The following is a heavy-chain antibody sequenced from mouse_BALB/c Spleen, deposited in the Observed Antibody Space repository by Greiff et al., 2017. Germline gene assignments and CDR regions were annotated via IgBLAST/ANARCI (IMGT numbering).Heavy chain of an antibody. J-gene: IGHJ2*01. D-gene: IGHD2-3*01. Sequence: QVQLQQSGPELVKPGASVKMSCKASGYTFTSYDINWVKQRPGQGLEWIGWIYPGDGSTKYNEKFKGKATLTADKSSSTAYMQLSSLTSENSAVYFCARRDDYLDYWGQGTTLTVSS. CDR3: ARRDDYLDY. CDR2: IYPGDGST. V-gene: IGHV1S56*01. CDR1: GYTFTSYD.